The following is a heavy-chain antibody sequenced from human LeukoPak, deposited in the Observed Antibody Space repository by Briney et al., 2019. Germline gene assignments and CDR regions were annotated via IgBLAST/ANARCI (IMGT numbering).Heavy chain of an antibody. CDR2: ISGSGGNT. CDR3: AREMGVPPIYYYGMDV. J-gene: IGHJ6*02. D-gene: IGHD2-8*01. V-gene: IGHV3-23*01. CDR1: GFTFSSYA. Sequence: GGSLRLSCAASGFTFSSYAMSWVRQVPGKGLEWVSAISGSGGNTYYADSVKGRFTISRDNAKNSLYLQMNSLRAEDTAVYYCAREMGVPPIYYYGMDVWGQGTTVTVSS.